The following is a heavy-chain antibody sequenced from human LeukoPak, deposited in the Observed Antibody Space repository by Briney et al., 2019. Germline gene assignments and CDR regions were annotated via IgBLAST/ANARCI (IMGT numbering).Heavy chain of an antibody. CDR1: GFIFSSYG. J-gene: IGHJ4*02. CDR2: ISYDGSKT. V-gene: IGHV3-30*19. CDR3: ARNGVGYCSSTTCYVIDY. Sequence: GGSLRLSCAASGFIFSSYGMHWVRQAPGKGLEWVAVISYDGSKTYYADSVKGRFTISRDNSKNTVYLQMNSLSTEDTAMYYCARNGVGYCSSTTCYVIDYWGQGTLVTVSS. D-gene: IGHD2-2*01.